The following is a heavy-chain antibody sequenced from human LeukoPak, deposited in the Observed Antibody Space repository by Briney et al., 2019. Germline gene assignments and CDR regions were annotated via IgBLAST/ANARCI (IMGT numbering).Heavy chain of an antibody. J-gene: IGHJ4*02. V-gene: IGHV3-7*05. CDR1: GFTFSSYR. CDR3: ARDTRESSLDY. Sequence: GGSLRLSCAASGFTFSSYRMHWVRQAPGKGLEWVANIKQDGSEKYYVDSVKGRFTVSRDNTKNSLFLQMNSLRAEDTAVYYCARDTRESSLDYLGQGTLVTVSS. CDR2: IKQDGSEK. D-gene: IGHD2-2*01.